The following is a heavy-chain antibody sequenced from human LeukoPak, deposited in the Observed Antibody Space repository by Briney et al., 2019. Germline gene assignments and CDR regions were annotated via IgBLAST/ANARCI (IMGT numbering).Heavy chain of an antibody. CDR1: GFTFRSYR. CDR2: INSDGSST. J-gene: IGHJ5*02. D-gene: IGHD1-14*01. Sequence: GGSLRLSCAASGFTFRSYRMYWVRQAPGKGLVWVSRINSDGSSTTYADSVKGRFTISRDNAKNTLYLQMNSLRDEDTAVYFCARGQAGTSWFDPWGQGTLVTVSS. CDR3: ARGQAGTSWFDP. V-gene: IGHV3-74*01.